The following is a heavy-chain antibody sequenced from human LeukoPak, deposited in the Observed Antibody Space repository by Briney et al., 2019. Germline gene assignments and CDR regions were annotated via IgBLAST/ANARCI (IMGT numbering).Heavy chain of an antibody. CDR1: RYSFTDYY. CDR2: INPKSGGT. V-gene: IGHV1-2*02. Sequence: ASVKVSCKASRYSFTDYYIHWVRLAPGQGLEWMGWINPKSGGTHYAQKFQGRVSMTRDTPINTVHLELSSLKTSDTAVYYCARTREHVWGSYSPWGQGTLVTVSS. D-gene: IGHD3-16*01. J-gene: IGHJ4*02. CDR3: ARTREHVWGSYSP.